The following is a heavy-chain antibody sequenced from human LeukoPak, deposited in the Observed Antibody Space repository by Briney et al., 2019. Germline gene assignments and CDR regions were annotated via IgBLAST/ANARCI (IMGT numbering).Heavy chain of an antibody. V-gene: IGHV3-21*01. Sequence: GGSLRLSCEASGFTFTTYSMTWVRQAPGKGLEWVSIISSGSSAIFSADALKGRFTISRDNAKNTLYLQMNSLRAEDTAVYYCAREPAVAGNWFDPWGQGALVTVSS. J-gene: IGHJ5*02. CDR1: GFTFTTYS. CDR3: AREPAVAGNWFDP. CDR2: ISSGSSAI. D-gene: IGHD6-19*01.